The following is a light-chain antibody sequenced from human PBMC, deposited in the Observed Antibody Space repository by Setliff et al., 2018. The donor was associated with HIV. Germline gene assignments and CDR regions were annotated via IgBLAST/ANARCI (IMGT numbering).Light chain of an antibody. CDR3: SSYTSSSTPYV. Sequence: QSVLTQPRSVSGSPGQSVTISCSGTSSDVGGYNFVSWYQQQPGKGPKLLIYDVNNRPSGVPDRFSGSKSGNTASLTISGLQAEDEADYYCSSYTSSSTPYVFGTGTKVTVL. V-gene: IGLV2-11*01. J-gene: IGLJ1*01. CDR2: DVN. CDR1: SSDVGGYNF.